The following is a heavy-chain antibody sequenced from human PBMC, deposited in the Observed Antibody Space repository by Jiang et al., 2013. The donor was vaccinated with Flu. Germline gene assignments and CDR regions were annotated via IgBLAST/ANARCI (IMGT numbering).Heavy chain of an antibody. J-gene: IGHJ4*02. Sequence: LVKPGGSLRLSCAASGFIFTDAWMSWVRQAPGKGLEWVGRIKNKIDGETTDYTAPVKGRFTISRDDSKNTLYLQMNSLKTEDTAVYYCTTSRVGYWGQGTLVTVSS. CDR2: IKNKIDGETT. D-gene: IGHD2-2*01. CDR3: TTSRVGY. V-gene: IGHV3-15*01. CDR1: GFIFTDAW.